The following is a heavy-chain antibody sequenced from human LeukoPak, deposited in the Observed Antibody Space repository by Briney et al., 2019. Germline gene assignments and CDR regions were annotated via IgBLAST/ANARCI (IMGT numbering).Heavy chain of an antibody. D-gene: IGHD6-13*01. J-gene: IGHJ4*02. V-gene: IGHV3-48*03. CDR1: GFTFSSYE. CDR3: ARGDNSSTWNYSFDY. CDR2: ISNSGRTI. Sequence: PGGSLRLSCVASGFTFSSYEMYWVRQAPGKGLEWVSYISNSGRTIHYADSAKGRFTISRDNAKNSLFLHMNSLRAEDTAVYYCARGDNSSTWNYSFDYGAQGTLVTVSS.